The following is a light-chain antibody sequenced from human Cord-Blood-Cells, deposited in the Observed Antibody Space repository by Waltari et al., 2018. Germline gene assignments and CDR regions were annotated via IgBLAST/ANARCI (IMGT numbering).Light chain of an antibody. V-gene: IGLV2-14*01. J-gene: IGLJ2*01. CDR1: SSDVGGYKS. CDR2: DVS. CDR3: SSYTSSSTVV. Sequence: QSALTQPASVSGSPGQSITISCTGTSSDVGGYKSVSCYQQHPGKAPKLMIYDVSNRPSGVSNRFSGSKAGNTASLTISGLQAEDEADYYCSSYTSSSTVVFGGGTKLTVL.